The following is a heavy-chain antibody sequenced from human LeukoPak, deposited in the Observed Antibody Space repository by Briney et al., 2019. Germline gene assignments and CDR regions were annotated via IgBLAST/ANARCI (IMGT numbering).Heavy chain of an antibody. V-gene: IGHV4-61*01. Sequence: SETLSLTCTVSGGSVSSGSYYWSWIRQPPGKGLEWIGYIYYSGSTNYNPSLKSRVTISVDTSKNQFSLKLSSVTAADTAVYYCARFREVYSSGWHPLAYWGQGTLATASS. D-gene: IGHD6-19*01. J-gene: IGHJ4*02. CDR3: ARFREVYSSGWHPLAY. CDR1: GGSVSSGSYY. CDR2: IYYSGST.